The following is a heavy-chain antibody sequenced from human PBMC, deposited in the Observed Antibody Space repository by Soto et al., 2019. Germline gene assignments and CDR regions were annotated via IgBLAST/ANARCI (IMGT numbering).Heavy chain of an antibody. J-gene: IGHJ3*02. Sequence: QVQLQESGPGLVKPSQTLSLTCTVSGGSISSGGYYWSWIRQHPGKGLEWIGYIYYSESTYYNPSLKSRVTILVDTSKNQFSLKLSSVTAADTAVYYCARSYSSSWYGDDAFDIWGQGTMVTVSS. CDR3: ARSYSSSWYGDDAFDI. CDR2: IYYSEST. D-gene: IGHD6-13*01. V-gene: IGHV4-31*03. CDR1: GGSISSGGYY.